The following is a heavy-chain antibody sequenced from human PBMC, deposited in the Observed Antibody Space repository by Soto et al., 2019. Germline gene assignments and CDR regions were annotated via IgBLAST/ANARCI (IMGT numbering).Heavy chain of an antibody. D-gene: IGHD3-22*01. V-gene: IGHV3-30-3*01. CDR2: ISYDGSNK. CDR1: GFTFSSYA. Sequence: GGSLRLSCAASGFTFSSYAMHWVRQAPGKGLEWVAVISYDGSNKYYADSVKGRFTISRDNSKNTLYLQMNSLRAEDTAVYYCARVLQARYYDSSGSTDYWGQGTLVTVSS. CDR3: ARVLQARYYDSSGSTDY. J-gene: IGHJ4*02.